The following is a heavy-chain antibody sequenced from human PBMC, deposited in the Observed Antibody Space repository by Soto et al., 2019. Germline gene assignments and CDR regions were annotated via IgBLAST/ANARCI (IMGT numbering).Heavy chain of an antibody. Sequence: EVQLVESGGGLVQPGGSLRLSCAASGFTFSNYWISWVRQAPGKGLEWVANIKQDGSEKYYVDSVKGRFTISRDNAKRSLYLQMNSLRAEDTAVYYCAPQGGIIVPLPDAIPFDYWGQGTLVTVSS. CDR2: IKQDGSEK. CDR3: APQGGIIVPLPDAIPFDY. D-gene: IGHD2-2*01. CDR1: GFTFSNYW. J-gene: IGHJ4*02. V-gene: IGHV3-7*01.